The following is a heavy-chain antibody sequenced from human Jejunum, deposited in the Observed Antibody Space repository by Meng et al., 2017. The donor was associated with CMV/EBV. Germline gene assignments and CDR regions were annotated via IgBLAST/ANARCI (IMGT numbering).Heavy chain of an antibody. CDR3: AREVGAQDY. CDR1: GFSFSNYA. J-gene: IGHJ4*02. V-gene: IGHV3-23*01. D-gene: IGHD6-6*01. Sequence: LESGGGLVQPGGSLRLCCAASGFSFSNYAMSWVRQVPGQGLEWVSTISGSGGSTYYADSVKGHFTISRDSSRDTLYLQMNSLRAEDTAVYYCAREVGAQDYWGQGTLVTVSS. CDR2: ISGSGGST.